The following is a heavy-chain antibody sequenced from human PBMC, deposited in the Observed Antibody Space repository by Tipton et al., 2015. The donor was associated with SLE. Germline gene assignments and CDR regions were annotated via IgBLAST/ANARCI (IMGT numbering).Heavy chain of an antibody. D-gene: IGHD1/OR15-1a*01. Sequence: SLTCTVSGGSISSSSYYWGWIRQPPGKGLEWIGSIYYSGSTYYNPSLKSRVTISVDTSKNQFSLKLSSVTAADTAVYYCARDQPRPTDWNTFDYWGQGALVTVSS. J-gene: IGHJ4*02. CDR1: GGSISSSSYY. V-gene: IGHV4-39*07. CDR3: ARDQPRPTDWNTFDY. CDR2: IYYSGST.